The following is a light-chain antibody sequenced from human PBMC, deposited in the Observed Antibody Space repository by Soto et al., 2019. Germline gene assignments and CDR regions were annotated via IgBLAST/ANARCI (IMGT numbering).Light chain of an antibody. Sequence: DIQMTQSPSTLSASVGDRVIITCRASQSISNWLAWYQQKPGKAPKLLIYKASRLESGVPSRFGGSGSGTEFTLTISSLQPDDFATYYCLQSNSYWTFGQGTKVEVK. CDR1: QSISNW. J-gene: IGKJ1*01. CDR3: LQSNSYWT. CDR2: KAS. V-gene: IGKV1-5*03.